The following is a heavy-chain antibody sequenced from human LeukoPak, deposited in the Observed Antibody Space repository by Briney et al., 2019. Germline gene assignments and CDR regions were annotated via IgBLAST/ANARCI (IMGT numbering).Heavy chain of an antibody. V-gene: IGHV1-18*01. CDR3: ARSAREVVVIDFDY. Sequence: SGNSFISFAISWVRQAPGQGLEWMGWISAYYGTTNYAQKFKGRVTMTTDTSTSTAYMELSSLRSEDTAVYYCARSAREVVVIDFDYWGQGTLVTVSS. CDR2: ISAYYGTT. CDR1: GNSFISFA. J-gene: IGHJ4*02. D-gene: IGHD3-22*01.